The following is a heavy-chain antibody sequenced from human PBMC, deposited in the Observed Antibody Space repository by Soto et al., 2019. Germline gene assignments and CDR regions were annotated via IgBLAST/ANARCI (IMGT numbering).Heavy chain of an antibody. CDR1: GFTFSSYA. V-gene: IGHV3-30-3*01. Sequence: QVQLVESGGGVVQPGRSLRLSCAASGFTFSSYAMHWVRQAPGKGLEWVAVISYDGSNKYYADSVKGRFTSSSDNSKNTLDLQMNSLRAEDTAVYYCARVAVEMATIHVFDYWGQGTLVTVSS. J-gene: IGHJ4*02. CDR2: ISYDGSNK. D-gene: IGHD5-12*01. CDR3: ARVAVEMATIHVFDY.